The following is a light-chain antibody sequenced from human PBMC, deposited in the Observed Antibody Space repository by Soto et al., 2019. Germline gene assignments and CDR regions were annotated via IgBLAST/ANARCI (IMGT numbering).Light chain of an antibody. Sequence: QSVLTQPPSVTGAPGQRVTISCTGSNSNIGADYGVHWYQQFPETAPKLLIYDNTNQPSGVSNRFSGSKSGNTASLTISGLQAEDEADYYCNSYTSSSTLDVFGTGTKLTVL. CDR3: NSYTSSSTLDV. V-gene: IGLV1-40*01. J-gene: IGLJ1*01. CDR1: NSNIGADYG. CDR2: DNT.